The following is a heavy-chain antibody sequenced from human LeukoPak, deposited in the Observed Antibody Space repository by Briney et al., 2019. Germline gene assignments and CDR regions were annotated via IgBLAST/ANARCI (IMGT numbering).Heavy chain of an antibody. J-gene: IGHJ4*02. Sequence: GGSLRLSCAASGFTFSSYWMSWVRQAPGKGLEWVANIKQDGSEKYYVDSVKGRFTISRDNAKNSLYLQMNSLRAEDTAVYYCAKLDSSSWIDYWGQGTLVTVSS. CDR2: IKQDGSEK. D-gene: IGHD6-13*01. CDR3: AKLDSSSWIDY. CDR1: GFTFSSYW. V-gene: IGHV3-7*01.